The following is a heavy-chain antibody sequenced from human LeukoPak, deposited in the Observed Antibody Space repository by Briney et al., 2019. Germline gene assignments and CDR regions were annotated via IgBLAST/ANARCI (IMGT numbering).Heavy chain of an antibody. CDR1: GFTFSSYG. CDR2: IWYDGSNK. D-gene: IGHD3-3*01. Sequence: GSLRLSRAASGFTFSSYGMHWVRQAPGKGLEWVAVIWYDGSNKYFADSVKGRFPISRDNSKNTLYLQMNNLRAEGTAGYYCAKGKYDFWSGYSNAEYFQHWGQGTLVTVSS. J-gene: IGHJ1*01. V-gene: IGHV3-33*06. CDR3: AKGKYDFWSGYSNAEYFQH.